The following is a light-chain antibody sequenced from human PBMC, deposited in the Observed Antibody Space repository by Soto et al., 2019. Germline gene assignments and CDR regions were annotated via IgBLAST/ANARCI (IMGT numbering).Light chain of an antibody. CDR3: QQYNNWPPYT. J-gene: IGKJ2*01. CDR2: GAS. Sequence: EIVMTQSPATLSVSPGERATLSCRASQSVSSNLAWYQQKPGQAPRLLIYGASTRATGIPASFSGSGSGTEFTVTISSLQSEDFAVYYCQQYNNWPPYTFGQVTKLEIK. CDR1: QSVSSN. V-gene: IGKV3-15*01.